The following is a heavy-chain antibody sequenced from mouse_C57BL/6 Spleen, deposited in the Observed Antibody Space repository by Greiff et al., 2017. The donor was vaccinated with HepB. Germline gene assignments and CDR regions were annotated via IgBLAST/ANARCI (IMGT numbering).Heavy chain of an antibody. J-gene: IGHJ4*01. D-gene: IGHD2-10*01. CDR2: ISSGSSTI. Sequence: EVMLVESGGGLVKPGGSLKLSCAASGFTFSDYGMHWVRQAPEKGLEWVAYISSGSSTIYYADTVKGRFTISRDNAKNTLFLQMTSLRSEDTAMYYCAKEGTYYGSMDYWGQGTSVTVSS. V-gene: IGHV5-17*01. CDR3: AKEGTYYGSMDY. CDR1: GFTFSDYG.